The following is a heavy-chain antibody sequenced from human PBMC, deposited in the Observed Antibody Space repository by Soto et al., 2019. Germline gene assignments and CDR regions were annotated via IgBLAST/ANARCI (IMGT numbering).Heavy chain of an antibody. Sequence: EVQLLESGGGLVQPGGSLRLSCAASGVTFSSYAMNWVRQTPGKGLEWVSIISGGGGSAYYADSVKGRFSISGDNSKNTLYLQMNSLRAEDTAVYYCAKVGSSWYSHFDYWGQGTLVTVSS. D-gene: IGHD6-13*01. CDR3: AKVGSSWYSHFDY. V-gene: IGHV3-23*01. CDR1: GVTFSSYA. CDR2: ISGGGGSA. J-gene: IGHJ4*02.